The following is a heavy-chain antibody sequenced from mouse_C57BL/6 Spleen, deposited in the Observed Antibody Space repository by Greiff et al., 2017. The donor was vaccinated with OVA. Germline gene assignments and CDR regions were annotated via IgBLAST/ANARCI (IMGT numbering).Heavy chain of an antibody. CDR2: INPSTGGT. D-gene: IGHD1-1*01. V-gene: IGHV1-42*01. Sequence: EVQLQESGPELVQPGASVKISCKASGYSFTGYYMNWVKHSPAKSLEWIGEINPSTGGTNYNQKFKAKATLTVAKSTSTAYLHLKSLTSEDSATYYCAIAPYYNGRSYCYFDFWGQGTTLTVSS. J-gene: IGHJ2*01. CDR1: GYSFTGYY. CDR3: AIAPYYNGRSYCYFDF.